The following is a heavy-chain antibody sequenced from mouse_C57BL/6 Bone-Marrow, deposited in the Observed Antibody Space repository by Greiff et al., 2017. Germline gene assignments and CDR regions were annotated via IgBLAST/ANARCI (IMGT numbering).Heavy chain of an antibody. CDR1: GYTFTSYW. V-gene: IGHV1-59*01. J-gene: IGHJ3*01. Sequence: QVQLQQSGAELVRPGTSVKLSCKASGYTFTSYWMHWVKQRPGQGLEWIGVIDPSDSYTNYNQKFKGKATLTVDTSSSTAYMQLSSLTSEDSAVYYCARWALWFAYWGQGTLVTVSA. CDR2: IDPSDSYT. CDR3: ARWALWFAY.